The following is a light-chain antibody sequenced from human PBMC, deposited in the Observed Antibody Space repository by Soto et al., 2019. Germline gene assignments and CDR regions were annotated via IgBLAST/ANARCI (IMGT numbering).Light chain of an antibody. CDR2: EVS. CDR1: SSDVGGYNY. J-gene: IGLJ1*01. V-gene: IGLV2-14*01. CDR3: TSYTRNSPDL. Sequence: QSALAQPASVSGSPGQSITISCTGTSSDVGGYNYVSWYQLHPGKAPKLMIYEVSNRPSGVSHRFSGSKSSNTASLTISGLQAEDEADYYCTSYTRNSPDLFGGGTKVTVL.